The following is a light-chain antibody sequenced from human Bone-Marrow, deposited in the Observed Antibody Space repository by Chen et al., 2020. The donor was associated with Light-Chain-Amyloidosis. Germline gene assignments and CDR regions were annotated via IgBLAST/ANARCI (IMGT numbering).Light chain of an antibody. CDR1: SSNIGSNY. Sequence: SVLPQPRAASGRTGQSVTISCCGSSSNIGSNYVYWYQQLPGMAPKLLIYRNNQRPSGVHDRFSGSKSGNSASLAISGLPSEDESDYYCAAWDDSLSGVFGGGTKLTVL. V-gene: IGLV1-47*01. CDR3: AAWDDSLSGV. CDR2: RNN. J-gene: IGLJ3*02.